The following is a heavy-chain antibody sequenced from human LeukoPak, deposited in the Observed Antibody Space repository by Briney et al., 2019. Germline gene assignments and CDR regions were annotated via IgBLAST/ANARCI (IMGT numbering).Heavy chain of an antibody. CDR2: INPKNGDT. Sequence: ASVKVSCKTPGYPFSDYYIHWIRQASGQGLESMGWINPKNGDTKYAQRSQGRLTITMDTSIDTVYMELRSLRYDDTAVYYCARLSALWGQGTLVTVSS. CDR1: GYPFSDYY. J-gene: IGHJ4*02. V-gene: IGHV1-2*02. CDR3: ARLSAL.